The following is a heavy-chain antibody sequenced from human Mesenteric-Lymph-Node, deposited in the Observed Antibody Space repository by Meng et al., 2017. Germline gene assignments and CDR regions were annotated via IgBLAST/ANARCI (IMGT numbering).Heavy chain of an antibody. Sequence: ASVKVSCKASGGTFSSYAISWVRQAPGQGLEWMGWISAYNGHTNYAPKFQGRITLTTDTSTSTAYMELTSLRSDDTAVYYCARDQVITRYNWFDPWGQGTLSPSPQ. D-gene: IGHD3-16*02. V-gene: IGHV1-18*01. CDR1: GGTFSSYA. CDR2: ISAYNGHT. J-gene: IGHJ5*02. CDR3: ARDQVITRYNWFDP.